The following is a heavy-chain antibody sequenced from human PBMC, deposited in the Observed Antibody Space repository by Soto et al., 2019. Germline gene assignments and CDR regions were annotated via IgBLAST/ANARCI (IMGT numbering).Heavy chain of an antibody. D-gene: IGHD1-1*01. Sequence: QVQLVQSGAEVKKPGSSVKVSCKASGGTFSSYAISWVRQAPGQGLEWMGGIIPIFGTANYAQKCQGRVTITADESTRTAYMELSSLRAEDTAVYYCAKRDGYNWYYGMDVWGQGTTVTVSS. CDR3: AKRDGYNWYYGMDV. CDR2: IIPIFGTA. V-gene: IGHV1-69*12. CDR1: GGTFSSYA. J-gene: IGHJ6*02.